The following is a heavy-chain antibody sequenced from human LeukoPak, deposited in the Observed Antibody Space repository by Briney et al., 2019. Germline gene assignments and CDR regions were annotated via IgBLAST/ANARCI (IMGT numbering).Heavy chain of an antibody. Sequence: GGSLRLSCAASGFTFSSYSMNWVRQAPGKGLEWVSSISSSSSYIYYADSVKGRFTISRDNAKNSLYLQMNSLRAEDTAVYYCARVRGYYYGSGSPVGYWGQGTLVTVSS. CDR3: ARVRGYYYGSGSPVGY. J-gene: IGHJ4*02. D-gene: IGHD3-10*01. CDR2: ISSSSSYI. CDR1: GFTFSSYS. V-gene: IGHV3-21*01.